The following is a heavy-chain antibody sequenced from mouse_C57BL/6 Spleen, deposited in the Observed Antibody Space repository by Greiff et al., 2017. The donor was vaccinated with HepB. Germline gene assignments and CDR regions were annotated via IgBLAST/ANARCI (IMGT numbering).Heavy chain of an antibody. D-gene: IGHD1-1*01. V-gene: IGHV1-63*01. CDR2: IYPGGGYT. CDR3: ASGAGGGSSYGYAMDY. Sequence: QVQLQQSGAELVRPGTSVKMSCKASGYTFTNYWIGWAKQRPGHGLEWIGDIYPGGGYTNYNEKFKGKATLTADKSSSTAYMQFSSLTSEESAIYYCASGAGGGSSYGYAMDYWGQGTSVTVSS. CDR1: GYTFTNYW. J-gene: IGHJ4*01.